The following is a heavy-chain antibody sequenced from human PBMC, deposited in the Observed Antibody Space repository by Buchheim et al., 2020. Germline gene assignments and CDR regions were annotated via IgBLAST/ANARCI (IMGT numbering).Heavy chain of an antibody. D-gene: IGHD2-2*01. V-gene: IGHV4-34*01. Sequence: QVQLQQWGAGLLKPSETLSLTCAVYGGSFSGYYWSWIRQPPGKGLEWIGEINHSGSTNYNPSLKSRVTISVDTSKNQFSLKLSSVTAADTAVYYCARRPAALGYCSSTSCYRPNYKYYFDYWGQGTL. CDR1: GGSFSGYY. CDR2: INHSGST. J-gene: IGHJ4*02. CDR3: ARRPAALGYCSSTSCYRPNYKYYFDY.